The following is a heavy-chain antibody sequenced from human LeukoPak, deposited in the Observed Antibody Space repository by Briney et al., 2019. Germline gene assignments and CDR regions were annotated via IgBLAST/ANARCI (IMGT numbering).Heavy chain of an antibody. Sequence: PGGSLRLSCEASGFSFSAAWMTWVRQAPGKGLEWVATIKEDGSEKYYVDSVKGRFTISRDNAKNSLELQMNSLRAEDTAVYYCARGNTCGNWGQGTLVTVSS. V-gene: IGHV3-7*01. D-gene: IGHD1/OR15-1a*01. CDR3: ARGNTCGN. J-gene: IGHJ4*02. CDR1: GFSFSAAW. CDR2: IKEDGSEK.